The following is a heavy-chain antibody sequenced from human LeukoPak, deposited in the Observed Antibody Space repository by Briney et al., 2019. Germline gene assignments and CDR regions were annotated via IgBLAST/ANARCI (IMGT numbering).Heavy chain of an antibody. J-gene: IGHJ5*02. CDR2: MYYSGST. Sequence: SETLSLTCTVSGDSISSSNYNWGWIRQPPGKGLEWIGSMYYSGSTYYNPSLKSRVTISVDTSKNQFSLKVTSVTAADTAVYYCARWYGDYAAWFDPWGQGSLVTVSS. CDR1: GDSISSSNYN. CDR3: ARWYGDYAAWFDP. D-gene: IGHD4-17*01. V-gene: IGHV4-39*01.